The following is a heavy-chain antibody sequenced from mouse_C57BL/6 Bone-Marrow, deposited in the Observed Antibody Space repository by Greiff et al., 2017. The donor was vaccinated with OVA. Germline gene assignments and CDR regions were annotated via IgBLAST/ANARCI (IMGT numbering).Heavy chain of an antibody. Sequence: VKLQQPGAELVKPGASVKMSCKASGYTFTSYWITWVKQRPGQGLEWIGDIYPGSGSTNYNEKFKSKATLTVDTSSSTAYMQLSSLTSEDSAVYYCARSTMVTPYYFDYWGQGTTLTVSS. J-gene: IGHJ2*01. CDR3: ARSTMVTPYYFDY. V-gene: IGHV1-55*01. CDR1: GYTFTSYW. D-gene: IGHD2-2*01. CDR2: IYPGSGST.